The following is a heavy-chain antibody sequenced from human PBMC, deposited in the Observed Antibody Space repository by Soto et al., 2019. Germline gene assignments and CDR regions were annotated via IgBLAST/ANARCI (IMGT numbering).Heavy chain of an antibody. CDR2: IRSKAYGGTT. V-gene: IGHV3-49*03. CDR3: TRDHGDGHNLGWFDP. J-gene: IGHJ5*02. D-gene: IGHD2-21*01. CDR1: GFTFGDYA. Sequence: PGGSLRLSCTASGFTFGDYAMSWFRQAPGKGLEWVGFIRSKAYGGTTEYAASVKGRFTISRDDSKSIAYLQMNSLKTEDTAVYYCTRDHGDGHNLGWFDPWGQGTLVTVSS.